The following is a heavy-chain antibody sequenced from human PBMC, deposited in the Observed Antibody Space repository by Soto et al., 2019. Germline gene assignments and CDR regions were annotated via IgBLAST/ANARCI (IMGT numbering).Heavy chain of an antibody. V-gene: IGHV4-39*01. CDR2: IYYSGST. J-gene: IGHJ3*02. CDR1: GGSISSSSYY. D-gene: IGHD2-15*01. CDR3: ARRGYCSGGSCFKGAFDI. Sequence: SETLSLTCTVSGGSISSSSYYWGWIRQPPGKGLEWIGSIYYSGSTYYNPSLKSRVTISVDTSKNQFSLKLSSVPAADTAVYYCARRGYCSGGSCFKGAFDIWGQGTMVTVSS.